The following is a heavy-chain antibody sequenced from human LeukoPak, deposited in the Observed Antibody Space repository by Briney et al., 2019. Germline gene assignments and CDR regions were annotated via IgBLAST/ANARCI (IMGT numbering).Heavy chain of an antibody. CDR1: GFTFSSYW. Sequence: PGGSLRLSCAASGFTFSSYWMNWVRQAPGKGLVWVSRVLSDGSRISYADSVKGRFTISRDNSKNTLYLQMNSLRAEDTAVYFCANPPTVTSFAFWGQGTLVTASS. CDR2: VLSDGSRI. J-gene: IGHJ4*02. V-gene: IGHV3-74*01. CDR3: ANPPTVTSFAF. D-gene: IGHD4-11*01.